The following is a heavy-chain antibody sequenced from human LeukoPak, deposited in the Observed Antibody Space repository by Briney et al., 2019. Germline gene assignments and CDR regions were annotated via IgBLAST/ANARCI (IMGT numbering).Heavy chain of an antibody. D-gene: IGHD6-19*01. V-gene: IGHV3-30*03. CDR1: GFIFSDFA. CDR3: ATSIGVAVAFDF. Sequence: PGGSLRLSCAASGFIFSDFAMHWVRQTPGEGLEYVAHISYDGSNKFYVNSVAGRFAVSRDNSKSTLYLQMNSPTVEDTAIYYCATSIGVAVAFDFWGQGTLVTVSS. J-gene: IGHJ4*02. CDR2: ISYDGSNK.